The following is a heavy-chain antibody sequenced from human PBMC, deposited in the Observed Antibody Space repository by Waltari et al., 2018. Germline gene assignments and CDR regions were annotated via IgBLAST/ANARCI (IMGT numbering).Heavy chain of an antibody. CDR2: ISSNGGST. J-gene: IGHJ5*02. Sequence: EVQLVESGGGLVQPGGSLRLSCAASGFTFSSYAMHWVRQAPGKGLEYVSAISSNGGSTYYANSVKGRFTISRDNSKNTLYLQMGSLRAEDMAVYYCANTNGYSSGWYPGNPFDPWGQGTLVTVSS. CDR1: GFTFSSYA. V-gene: IGHV3-64*01. D-gene: IGHD6-19*01. CDR3: ANTNGYSSGWYPGNPFDP.